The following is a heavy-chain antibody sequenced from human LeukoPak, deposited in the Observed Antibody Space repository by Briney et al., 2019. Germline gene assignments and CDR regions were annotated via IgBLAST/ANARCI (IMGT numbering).Heavy chain of an antibody. CDR3: SRMMQHSYDRGAYYRLFDY. J-gene: IGHJ4*02. CDR1: GFNFGDYA. D-gene: IGHD3-22*01. Sequence: PGRSLRLSCIASGFNFGDYAMSWVRQAPGKGLEWVGFIRSKASGGTTEYAASVKGRFTISRDDSNSIAYLQMTSLKTEDSAIYYCSRMMQHSYDRGAYYRLFDYWGQGTLVTVSS. CDR2: IRSKASGGTT. V-gene: IGHV3-49*04.